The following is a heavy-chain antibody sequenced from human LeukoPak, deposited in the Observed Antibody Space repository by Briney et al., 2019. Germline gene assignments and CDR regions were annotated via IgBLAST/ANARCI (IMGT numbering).Heavy chain of an antibody. J-gene: IGHJ3*02. CDR3: ARDLGGSYPTVYVVAFDI. CDR2: INPNSGGT. Sequence: GASVKVSCKASGYTFTGYYMHWVRQAPGQGLEWMGWINPNSGGTNYAQKFQGRVTMTRDTSISTAYMELSRLRSDDTAVYYCARDLGGSYPTVYVVAFDIWGQGTMVTVSS. V-gene: IGHV1-2*02. D-gene: IGHD1-26*01. CDR1: GYTFTGYY.